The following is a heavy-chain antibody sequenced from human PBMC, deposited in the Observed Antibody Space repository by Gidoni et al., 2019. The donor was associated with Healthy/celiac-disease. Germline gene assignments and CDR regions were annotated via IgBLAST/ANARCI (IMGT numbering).Heavy chain of an antibody. Sequence: QMPLVQSGPAVKKPGTSVKVSCKASGFPFTSSAMQWVRQARGQRLEWIGWIVVGSGNTNYAQKFQERVTITRDMSTSTAYMELSSLRSEDTAVYYCAVSFDDYRAPGAYDYWGQGTLVTVSS. CDR2: IVVGSGNT. CDR3: AVSFDDYRAPGAYDY. CDR1: GFPFTSSA. J-gene: IGHJ4*02. D-gene: IGHD4-4*01. V-gene: IGHV1-58*02.